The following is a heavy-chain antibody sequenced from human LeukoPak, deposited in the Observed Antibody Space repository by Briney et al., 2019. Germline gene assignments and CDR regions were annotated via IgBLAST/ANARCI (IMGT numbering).Heavy chain of an antibody. CDR1: GGSISSYY. V-gene: IGHV4-59*12. D-gene: IGHD1-26*01. CDR2: IYYSGNT. J-gene: IGHJ4*02. Sequence: SETLSLTCSVSGGSISSYYWSWLRQPPAKGLEWIGYIYYSGNTNYNTSLKSRVTMSLDKSKNHLSLNLTSVTAADTAVYYCSRESGAFSPFGYWGQGTLVTVSS. CDR3: SRESGAFSPFGY.